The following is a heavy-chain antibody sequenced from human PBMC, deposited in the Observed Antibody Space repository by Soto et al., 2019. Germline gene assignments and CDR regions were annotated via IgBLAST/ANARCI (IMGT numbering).Heavy chain of an antibody. CDR3: ARDRCTTDRCYTHHFDV. CDR1: GYTFSAYG. V-gene: IGHV1-18*04. D-gene: IGHD2-8*01. CDR2: ISVYTGNT. Sequence: QVQLLQSGGEVTKPGASVKVSCNYSGYTFSAYGVRWVRQAPGQGLEWMGWISVYTGNTKQAQKFQDRVTLTNEASTGTADLELRSLRSDDTAVYYCARDRCTTDRCYTHHFDVWGQGTTVTVSS. J-gene: IGHJ6*02.